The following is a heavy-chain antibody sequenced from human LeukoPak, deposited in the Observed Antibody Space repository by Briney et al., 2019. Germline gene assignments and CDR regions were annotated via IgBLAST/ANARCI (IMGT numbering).Heavy chain of an antibody. J-gene: IGHJ4*02. CDR1: GGSISSYY. V-gene: IGHV4-59*08. CDR2: VYFTGIT. Sequence: SETLSLTCTVSGGSISSYYWSWIRQSQGKGLEWIRYVYFTGITNYNPSLKSRVTISVDTSDNQFSLKASSVTAADTAVYYCARGRVYFDYWGQGTLVTVSS. CDR3: ARGRVYFDY.